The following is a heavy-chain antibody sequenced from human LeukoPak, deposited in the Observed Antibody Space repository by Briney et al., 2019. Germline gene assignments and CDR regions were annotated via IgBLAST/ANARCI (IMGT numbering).Heavy chain of an antibody. CDR2: INPSGGST. J-gene: IGHJ4*02. CDR1: GYTFTSYY. CDR3: AREYVVPAAIDY. Sequence: ASVKVSCKASGYTFTSYYMHWVRRAPGQGLEWMGIINPSGGSTSYAQKFQGRVTMTRDTSTSTVYMELSSLRSEDTAVYYCAREYVVPAAIDYWGQGTLVTVSS. D-gene: IGHD2-2*01. V-gene: IGHV1-46*01.